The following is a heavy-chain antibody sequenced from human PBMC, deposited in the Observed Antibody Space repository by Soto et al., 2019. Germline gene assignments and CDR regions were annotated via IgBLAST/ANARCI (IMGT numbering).Heavy chain of an antibody. J-gene: IGHJ4*02. CDR1: GFTFSSYS. CDR2: ISSSSSHI. D-gene: IGHD2-2*01. Sequence: EVKLVESGGGLVKPGGSLRLSCAASGFTFSSYSMNWVRQAPGKGLEWVSSISSSSSHIFYADSVKGRLTISRDNANNSLYLQMNSLRAEDTAVYYCATRYCTSTNCYSFDYWGQGVLVTVSS. CDR3: ATRYCTSTNCYSFDY. V-gene: IGHV3-21*01.